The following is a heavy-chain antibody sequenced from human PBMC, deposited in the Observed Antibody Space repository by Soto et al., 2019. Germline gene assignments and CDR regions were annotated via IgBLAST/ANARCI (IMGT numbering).Heavy chain of an antibody. J-gene: IGHJ4*02. D-gene: IGHD3-10*01. Sequence: QVQLVESGGGVVQPGRSLRLSCAASGFTFSSYGMHWVRQAPGKGLEWVAGISYDGSNKYYADSVKGRFTISRDNYKNTLYLQMNSLRAEDTAVYYCAKDRITMVRGVKRPDYWGQGTLVTVSS. V-gene: IGHV3-30*18. CDR2: ISYDGSNK. CDR1: GFTFSSYG. CDR3: AKDRITMVRGVKRPDY.